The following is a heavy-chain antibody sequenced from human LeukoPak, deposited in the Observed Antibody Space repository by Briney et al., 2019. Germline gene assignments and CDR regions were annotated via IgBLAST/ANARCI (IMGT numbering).Heavy chain of an antibody. V-gene: IGHV1-2*02. D-gene: IGHD2-2*01. CDR2: IDPNSGGT. Sequence: ASVKVSCKTSGYTFTGYYIHLLRQAPGQGLEWMAWIDPNSGGTNYAHKFQGRVTMTRDTSISTAYMEVSSLRSDDTAVYYCARGLGCSSTSCWESWFDPWGQGTLVTVSS. CDR1: GYTFTGYY. J-gene: IGHJ5*02. CDR3: ARGLGCSSTSCWESWFDP.